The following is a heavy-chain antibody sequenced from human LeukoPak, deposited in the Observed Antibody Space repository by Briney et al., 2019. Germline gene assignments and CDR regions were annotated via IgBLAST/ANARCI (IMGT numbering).Heavy chain of an antibody. Sequence: SETLSLTCAVYGGSFSGYYWSWIRQPPGKGLEWIGEINHSGSTNYNPSLKSRVTIPVDTSKNQFSLKLSSVTAADTAVYYCARAPDYGGNPGDFDYWGQETLVTVSS. CDR1: GGSFSGYY. CDR2: INHSGST. CDR3: ARAPDYGGNPGDFDY. D-gene: IGHD4-23*01. V-gene: IGHV4-34*01. J-gene: IGHJ4*02.